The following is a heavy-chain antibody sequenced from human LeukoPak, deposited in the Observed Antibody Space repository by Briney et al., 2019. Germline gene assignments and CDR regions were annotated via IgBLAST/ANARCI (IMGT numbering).Heavy chain of an antibody. V-gene: IGHV1-2*02. J-gene: IGHJ4*02. CDR3: AREFSDPAMVLVYFDY. D-gene: IGHD5-18*01. CDR2: INPNSGGT. CDR1: GYTFTGYY. Sequence: AASVKVSCKASGYTFTGYYMHWVRQAPGQGLEWMGWINPNSGGTNYAQKFQGRVTMTRDTSISTAYMELSRLRSDDTAVYYCAREFSDPAMVLVYFDYWGQGTLVTVSS.